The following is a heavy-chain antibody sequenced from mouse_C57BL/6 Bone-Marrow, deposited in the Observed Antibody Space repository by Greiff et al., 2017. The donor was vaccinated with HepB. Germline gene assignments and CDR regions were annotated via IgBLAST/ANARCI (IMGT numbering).Heavy chain of an antibody. CDR3: ARDLLPFAY. J-gene: IGHJ3*01. CDR2: IYPRSGNT. D-gene: IGHD2-10*01. Sequence: QVQLQQSGAELARPGASVKLSCKASGYTFTSYGISWVKQRTGQGLEWIGEIYPRSGNTYYNEKFKGKATLTADKSSSTAYMELRSLTSEDSAVYFCARDLLPFAYWGQVTLVTVSA. V-gene: IGHV1-81*01. CDR1: GYTFTSYG.